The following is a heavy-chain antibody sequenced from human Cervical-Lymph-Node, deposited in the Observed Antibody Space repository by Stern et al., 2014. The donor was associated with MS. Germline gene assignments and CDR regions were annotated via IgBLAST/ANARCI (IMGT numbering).Heavy chain of an antibody. CDR3: ARERSGWSKPLDF. J-gene: IGHJ4*02. CDR2: ISFDGSAN. Sequence: MQLVESGGGVVQPGRSLRLSCAASGFSFSNHGMHWVRQAPGKGLDWGAVISFDGSANYHADSVKGRFTISRDNSKNTLYLQMNSLRAEDTAVYYCARERSGWSKPLDFWGQGTLVTVSS. V-gene: IGHV3-30*03. CDR1: GFSFSNHG. D-gene: IGHD6-19*01.